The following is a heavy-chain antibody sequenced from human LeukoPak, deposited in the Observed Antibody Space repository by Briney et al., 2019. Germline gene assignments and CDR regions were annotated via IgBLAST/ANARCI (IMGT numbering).Heavy chain of an antibody. CDR1: GGSFSGYY. J-gene: IGHJ3*02. V-gene: IGHV4-34*01. CDR2: INHSGST. D-gene: IGHD2-2*01. CDR3: ARGYHLFDI. Sequence: RPSETLSLTCAVYGGSFSGYYWSWIRQPPGKGLEWIGEINHSGSTNYNPSLKSRVTISVDTSKNQFSLKLSSVTAADTAVYYCARGYHLFDIWGQGTMVTVSS.